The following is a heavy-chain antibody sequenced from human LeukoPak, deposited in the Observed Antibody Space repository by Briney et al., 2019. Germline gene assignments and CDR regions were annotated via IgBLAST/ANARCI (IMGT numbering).Heavy chain of an antibody. CDR2: IFHSGST. J-gene: IGHJ5*02. CDR1: GGSISSGDYY. Sequence: PSQTLSLTCTVSGGSISSGDYYWSWIRQPPGKGLEWIGTIFHSGSTYYNASLKSRVTMSVDTSKNLFSLKLSSATAADTAVYYCARRSTAGEWFDPWGQGTLVTVSS. D-gene: IGHD3-16*01. CDR3: ARRSTAGEWFDP. V-gene: IGHV4-39*01.